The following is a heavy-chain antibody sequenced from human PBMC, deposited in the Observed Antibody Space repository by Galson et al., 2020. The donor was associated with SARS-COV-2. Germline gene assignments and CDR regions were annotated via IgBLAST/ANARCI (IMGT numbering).Heavy chain of an antibody. V-gene: IGHV2-26*01. Sequence: KMSGPTLEKPTETLTLTCTVSGFSLSNARMGVSSIRQPPGKALEWLAHIFSNDEKSYSTSLKSRLTISKDTSKSQVVLIMTNMDPVDTGTYYCAHRRSGRLTGWDQSYFDYWGQGTLATVSS. D-gene: IGHD3-9*01. CDR2: IFSNDEK. CDR3: AHRRSGRLTGWDQSYFDY. CDR1: GFSLSNARMG. J-gene: IGHJ4*02.